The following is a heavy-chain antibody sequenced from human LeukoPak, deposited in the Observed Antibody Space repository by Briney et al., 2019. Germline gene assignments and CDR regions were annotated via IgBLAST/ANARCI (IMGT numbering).Heavy chain of an antibody. CDR3: ARVTGYMIEDYFDY. D-gene: IGHD3-9*01. CDR1: GGSISSYY. J-gene: IGHJ4*02. Sequence: SETLSLTCTVSGGSISSYYWSWTRQPAGKGLEWIGRIYTSGSTNYNPSLKSRVTMSVDTSKNQFSLKLSSVTAADTAVYYCARVTGYMIEDYFDYWGQGTLVTVSS. CDR2: IYTSGST. V-gene: IGHV4-4*07.